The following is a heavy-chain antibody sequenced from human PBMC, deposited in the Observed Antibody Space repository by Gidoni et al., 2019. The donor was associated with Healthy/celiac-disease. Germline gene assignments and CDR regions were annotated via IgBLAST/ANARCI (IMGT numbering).Heavy chain of an antibody. V-gene: IGHV3-23*01. CDR1: GFTFRSYA. CDR3: AKKRLGGVRGHFFDY. CDR2: ISGSGGST. Sequence: EVQLLESGGGLVQPGGSLRLSCAASGFTFRSYARSWVRQAPGKGLEWVSAISGSGGSTYYADSVKGRFTISRDNSKNTLYLQMNSLRAEDTAVYYCAKKRLGGVRGHFFDYWGQGTLVTVSS. D-gene: IGHD2-8*02. J-gene: IGHJ4*02.